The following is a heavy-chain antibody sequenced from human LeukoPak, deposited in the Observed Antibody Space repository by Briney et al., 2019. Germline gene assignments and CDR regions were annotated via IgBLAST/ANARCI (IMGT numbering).Heavy chain of an antibody. Sequence: GGSLRLSCAASGFTFSSYAMSWVRQAPGKGLEWVSAISGSGGSTYYADSVKGRFTISRDNSKNTLYLQMNGLRAEDTAVYYCANDLDGTGVDGYWGQGTLVTVSS. CDR1: GFTFSSYA. CDR3: ANDLDGTGVDGY. V-gene: IGHV3-23*01. CDR2: ISGSGGST. J-gene: IGHJ4*02. D-gene: IGHD3/OR15-3a*01.